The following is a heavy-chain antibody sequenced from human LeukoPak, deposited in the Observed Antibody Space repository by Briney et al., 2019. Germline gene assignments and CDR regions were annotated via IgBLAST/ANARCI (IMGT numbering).Heavy chain of an antibody. J-gene: IGHJ5*02. Sequence: ASVKVSCKASGYTFTGYYMHWVRQAPGQGLEWMGWINPNSGGTNYAQKFQGRVTMTRDTSISTAYMELSRLRSDDTAVYYCARDWFRSSSGYYYDWFDPWGQGTLVTVS. D-gene: IGHD3-22*01. V-gene: IGHV1-2*02. CDR1: GYTFTGYY. CDR2: INPNSGGT. CDR3: ARDWFRSSSGYYYDWFDP.